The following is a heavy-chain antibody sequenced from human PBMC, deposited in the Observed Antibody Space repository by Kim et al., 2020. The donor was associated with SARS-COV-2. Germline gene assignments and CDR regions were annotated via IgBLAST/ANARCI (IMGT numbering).Heavy chain of an antibody. D-gene: IGHD4-17*01. CDR2: ISGDGIST. V-gene: IGHV3-23*01. CDR3: ARDPFVTTVLTQGYFDY. CDR1: GFTFSNYP. J-gene: IGHJ4*02. Sequence: GGSLRLSCAASGFTFSNYPMSWVRQAPGKGLEWVSTISGDGISTFYADSVKGRFTISRDNSRNTLYLQMNSLRAEDTAIYYCARDPFVTTVLTQGYFDYWGQGTLVTVSS.